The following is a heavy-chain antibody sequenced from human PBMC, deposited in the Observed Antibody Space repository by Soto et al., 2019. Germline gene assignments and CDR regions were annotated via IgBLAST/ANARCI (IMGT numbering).Heavy chain of an antibody. CDR1: GGSVSSGSYY. CDR2: IYYSGST. D-gene: IGHD2-21*02. V-gene: IGHV4-61*01. CDR3: ARAYCGGDCRYYYYYGMDV. J-gene: IGHJ6*02. Sequence: QVQLQESGPGLVKPSETLSLTCTVSGGSVSSGSYYWSWIRQPPGKGLEWIGYIYYSGSTNYNPSLQSRVTISVDTSKNQFSLKLSSVTAADTAVYYCARAYCGGDCRYYYYYGMDVWGQGTTVTVSS.